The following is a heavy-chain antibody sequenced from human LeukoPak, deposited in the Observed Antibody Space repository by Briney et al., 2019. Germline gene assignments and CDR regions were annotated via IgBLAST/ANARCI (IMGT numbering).Heavy chain of an antibody. V-gene: IGHV3-66*02. D-gene: IGHD6-19*01. J-gene: IGHJ4*02. Sequence: PGGSLRLSCAGSGFTVSSKYMSWVRQAPGKGLEWVSVIYSGGSTYYADSVKGRFTISRDNSKNTLYLQMNSLRVEDTAVYYCARSLGAGYFDYWGQGTLVTVSS. CDR1: GFTVSSKY. CDR3: ARSLGAGYFDY. CDR2: IYSGGST.